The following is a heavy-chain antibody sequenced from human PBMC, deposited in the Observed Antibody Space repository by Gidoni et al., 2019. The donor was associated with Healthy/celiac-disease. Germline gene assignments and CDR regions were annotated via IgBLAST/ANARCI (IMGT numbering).Heavy chain of an antibody. CDR3: ARKSLDYYGSGKFDI. J-gene: IGHJ3*02. Sequence: QVTLKESGTVLVKPTETLTLTCTVPGFSLSNARMGVSWIRQPPGKALEWLAHIFSNDEKTYSTSLKSRLTISKDTSKSQVVLTMTNMDPVDTATYYCARKSLDYYGSGKFDIWGQGTMVTVSS. D-gene: IGHD3-10*01. CDR2: IFSNDEK. V-gene: IGHV2-26*01. CDR1: GFSLSNARMG.